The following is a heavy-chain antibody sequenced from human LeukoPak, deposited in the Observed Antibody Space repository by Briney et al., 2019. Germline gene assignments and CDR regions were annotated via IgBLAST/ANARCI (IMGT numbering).Heavy chain of an antibody. J-gene: IGHJ6*03. CDR2: ISSSGSTI. V-gene: IGHV3-11*04. CDR3: AREAYYYMDV. Sequence: GGSLRLSCAASGFTFSDYYMSWIRQAPGKGLEWVSYISSSGSTIYYAYTVKGRFTISRDNAKNSLDLQMNSLRAEDTAVYYCAREAYYYMDVWGKGTTVTISS. CDR1: GFTFSDYY.